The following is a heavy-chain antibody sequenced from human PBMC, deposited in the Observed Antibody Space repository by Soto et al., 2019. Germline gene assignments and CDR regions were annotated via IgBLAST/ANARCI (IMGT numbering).Heavy chain of an antibody. CDR1: GGTFTRYT. J-gene: IGHJ4*02. CDR2: ISPNNGKT. D-gene: IGHD5-18*01. V-gene: IGHV1-18*04. Sequence: ASVKVSCKASGGTFTRYTIGWVRQAPGQGLEWMGGISPNNGKTNYAQKFQGRVTMTADESTSTAYMELRSLRSDDTAVYYCARAGASSARSTSYSYYFDMWAQGALVTVSS. CDR3: ARAGASSARSTSYSYYFDM.